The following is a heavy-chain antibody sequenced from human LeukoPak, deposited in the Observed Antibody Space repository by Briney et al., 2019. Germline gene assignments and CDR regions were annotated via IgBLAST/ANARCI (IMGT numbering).Heavy chain of an antibody. CDR1: GYTFTSYD. V-gene: IGHV1-8*03. CDR2: MNPNSGNT. Sequence: GASVKVSCKASGYTFTSYDINWVRQATGQGLEWMGWMNPNSGNTGYAQKFQGRVTITRNTSISTAYMELSSLRSEDTAVYYCARVPPHRRVVVAAKGENCYYYYMDVWGKGTTVTVSS. CDR3: ARVPPHRRVVVAAKGENCYYYYMDV. D-gene: IGHD2-15*01. J-gene: IGHJ6*03.